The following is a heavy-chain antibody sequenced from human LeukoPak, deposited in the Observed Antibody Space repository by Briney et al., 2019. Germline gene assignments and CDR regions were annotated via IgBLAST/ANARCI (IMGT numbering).Heavy chain of an antibody. CDR2: IYWDDNK. D-gene: IGHD4-17*01. Sequence: SGPTLVNPTQTLTLTCTFSGFSLRTTGVGVGWVRQPPGKALEWLALIYWDDNKLYSPSLRSRVTITKDTSKNQMVLTMTNMAPVDTATYYCAHYGDYRFLYYFDHWGQGALVTVSS. CDR3: AHYGDYRFLYYFDH. CDR1: GFSLRTTGVG. J-gene: IGHJ4*02. V-gene: IGHV2-5*02.